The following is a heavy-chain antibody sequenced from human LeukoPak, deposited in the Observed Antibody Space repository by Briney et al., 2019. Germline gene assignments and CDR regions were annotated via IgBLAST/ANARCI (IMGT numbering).Heavy chain of an antibody. CDR2: ISYDGSNK. Sequence: GGSLRLSCAASGFTFSSYAMHWVRQAPGKGLEWVAVISYDGSNKYYADSVKGRFTISRDNSKNTLYLQMNSLRAEDTAVYYCARSVLDTAMASADYWGQGTLVTVSS. CDR1: GFTFSSYA. D-gene: IGHD5-18*01. CDR3: ARSVLDTAMASADY. J-gene: IGHJ4*02. V-gene: IGHV3-30-3*01.